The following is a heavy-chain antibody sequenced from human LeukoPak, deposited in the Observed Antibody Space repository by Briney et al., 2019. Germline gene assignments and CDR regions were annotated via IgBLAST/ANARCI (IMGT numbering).Heavy chain of an antibody. Sequence: SETLSLACTVSGGSISSYYWSWIRQPPGKGLEWIGYIYYSGSTNYNPSLKSRVTISVDTSKNQFSLKLSSVTAADTAVYYCARDSANLYYFDYWGQGTLVTVSS. J-gene: IGHJ4*02. CDR1: GGSISSYY. V-gene: IGHV4-59*01. D-gene: IGHD4/OR15-4a*01. CDR3: ARDSANLYYFDY. CDR2: IYYSGST.